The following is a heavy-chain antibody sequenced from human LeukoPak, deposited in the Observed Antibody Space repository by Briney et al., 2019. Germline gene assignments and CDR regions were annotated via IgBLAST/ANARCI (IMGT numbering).Heavy chain of an antibody. V-gene: IGHV1-2*02. J-gene: IGHJ5*02. CDR1: GYSFTDKY. CDR2: INPKSGGT. Sequence: ASVKVSCKASGYSFTDKYMHWVRQAPGQGPEWMGRINPKSGGTNYAQKFQGRVTMTTDMSMSTAYMELSRLTSDDTAVYYCARAGGRSWFDPWGQGTLVTVSS. CDR3: ARAGGRSWFDP.